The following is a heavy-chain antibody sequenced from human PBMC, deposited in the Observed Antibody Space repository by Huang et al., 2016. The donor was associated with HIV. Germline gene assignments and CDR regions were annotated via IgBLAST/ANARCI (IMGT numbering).Heavy chain of an antibody. CDR2: IVGSGGST. CDR1: GLAFSNNA. CDR3: AKYVHESRGHYIQAFDH. Sequence: EVQLLESGGGLVQPGGSLRLSCAASGLAFSNNAMRWVRQAPGKGLEGVSGIVGSGGSTYNADSGKGRLTISRENSKNTLYLQMNSLTAEDTAVYFCAKYVHESRGHYIQAFDHWGQGTLVTVSS. V-gene: IGHV3-23*01. J-gene: IGHJ4*02. D-gene: IGHD3-22*01.